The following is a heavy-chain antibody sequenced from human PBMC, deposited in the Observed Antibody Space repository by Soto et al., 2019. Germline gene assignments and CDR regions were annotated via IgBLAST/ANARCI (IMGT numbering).Heavy chain of an antibody. Sequence: SETLSLTCTVSGGSISSYYWSWIRQPPGKGLEWIGYIYYSGSTNYNPSLKSRVTISVDTSKNQFSLKLSSVTAADTAVYYCARGAAYYYMDVWGKGTTVTVSS. CDR2: IYYSGST. V-gene: IGHV4-59*01. J-gene: IGHJ6*03. CDR1: GGSISSYY. D-gene: IGHD2-15*01. CDR3: ARGAAYYYMDV.